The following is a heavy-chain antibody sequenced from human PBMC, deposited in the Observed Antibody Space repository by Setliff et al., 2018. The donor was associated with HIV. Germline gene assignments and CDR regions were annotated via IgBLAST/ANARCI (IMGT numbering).Heavy chain of an antibody. CDR1: GYTFTAYY. V-gene: IGHV1-2*02. D-gene: IGHD5-12*01. J-gene: IGHJ4*02. CDR3: ARRAFKDGYKRSYFDY. CDR2: INSNNGGT. Sequence: ASVKVSCKTSGYTFTAYYIHWVRQAPGQGLEWMGWINSNNGGTKYAQNFQGRVTMTRDTSITTAYMELSSLISDDTAVYYCARRAFKDGYKRSYFDYWGQGTLVTVSS.